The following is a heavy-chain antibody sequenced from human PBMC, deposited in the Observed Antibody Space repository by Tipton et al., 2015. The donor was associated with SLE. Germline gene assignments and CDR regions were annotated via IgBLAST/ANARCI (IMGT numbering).Heavy chain of an antibody. J-gene: IGHJ5*02. CDR3: AKGGMAVAGWFDP. CDR1: GFTFSSYW. D-gene: IGHD6-19*01. Sequence: SLRLSCAASGFTFSSYWMHWVRQAPGKGLVWVSRINSDGTSTTYADSVKGRFTISRDNAKNTLYLQMNSLRAEDTAVYYCAKGGMAVAGWFDPWGQGTLVTVSS. V-gene: IGHV3-74*01. CDR2: INSDGTST.